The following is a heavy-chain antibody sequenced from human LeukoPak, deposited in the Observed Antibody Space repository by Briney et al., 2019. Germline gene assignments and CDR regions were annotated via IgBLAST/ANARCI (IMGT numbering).Heavy chain of an antibody. D-gene: IGHD2-15*01. CDR3: ARESSGGSFDY. V-gene: IGHV3-30-3*01. CDR2: ISYDGSNK. J-gene: IGHJ4*02. CDR1: GFTFSSYA. Sequence: GGSLRLSCAASGFTFSSYAMHWVRQAPGKGLEWVAVISYDGSNKYYADSVKGRFTISRDNSKNTLYLQMNSPRAEDTAVYYCARESSGGSFDYWGQGTLVTVSS.